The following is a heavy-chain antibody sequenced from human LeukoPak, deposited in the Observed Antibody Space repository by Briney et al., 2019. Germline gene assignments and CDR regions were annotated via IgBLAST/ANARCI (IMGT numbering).Heavy chain of an antibody. J-gene: IGHJ4*02. CDR2: MNPNSGNT. CDR1: GYTFTSYD. V-gene: IGHV1-8*01. Sequence: ASVMVSCKASGYTFTSYDINWVRQATGQGLEWMGWMNPNSGNTGYAQKFQGRVTMTRNTSISTAYMELSSLRSEDTAVYYCARSARGRAREYYFDYWGQGTLVTVSS. D-gene: IGHD2/OR15-2a*01. CDR3: ARSARGRAREYYFDY.